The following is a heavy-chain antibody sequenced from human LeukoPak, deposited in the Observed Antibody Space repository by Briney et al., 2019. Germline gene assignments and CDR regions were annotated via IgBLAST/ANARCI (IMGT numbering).Heavy chain of an antibody. J-gene: IGHJ5*02. Sequence: PGGSLRLSCAASGFTFSSYAMHWVRQAPGKGLEWVAFIRYDGSNKYYADSVKGRFTISRDNSKNTLYLQMNSLRAEDTAVYYCAREVVAAARWFDPWGQGTLVTVSS. D-gene: IGHD2-15*01. V-gene: IGHV3-30*02. CDR3: AREVVAAARWFDP. CDR1: GFTFSSYA. CDR2: IRYDGSNK.